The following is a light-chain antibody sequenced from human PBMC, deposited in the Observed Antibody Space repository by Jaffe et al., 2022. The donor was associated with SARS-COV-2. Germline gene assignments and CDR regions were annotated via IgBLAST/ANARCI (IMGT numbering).Light chain of an antibody. Sequence: DIVMTQSPDSLAVSLGERATINCKSSQSVLYSSNNKNHLAWYQQKPGQPPKLLIYWASTRESGVPDRFSGSGSGTDFTLTISSLQAEDVAVYYCQQYYGTRRTFGQGTKVEIK. CDR2: WAS. CDR1: QSVLYSSNNKNH. CDR3: QQYYGTRRT. V-gene: IGKV4-1*01. J-gene: IGKJ1*01.